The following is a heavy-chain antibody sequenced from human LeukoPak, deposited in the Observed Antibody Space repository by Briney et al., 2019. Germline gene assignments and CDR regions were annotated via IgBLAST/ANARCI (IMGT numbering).Heavy chain of an antibody. CDR3: HPFTIFGVVTPGFDP. V-gene: IGHV3-23*01. CDR2: ISGSGGST. D-gene: IGHD3-3*01. Sequence: GRSLRLSCAASGFTFSSYAMSWVRQAPGKGLEWVSAISGSGGSTYYADSVKGRFTISRDNSKNTLYLQMNSLRAEDTAVYYCHPFTIFGVVTPGFDPWGQGTLVTVSS. J-gene: IGHJ5*02. CDR1: GFTFSSYA.